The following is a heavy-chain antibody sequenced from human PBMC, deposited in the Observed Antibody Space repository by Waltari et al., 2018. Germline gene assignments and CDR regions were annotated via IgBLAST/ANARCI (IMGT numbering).Heavy chain of an antibody. V-gene: IGHV4-4*07. CDR1: GGSISNSY. J-gene: IGHJ3*01. Sequence: QVQLQESGPGLVKPSGTLSLTCPVSGGSISNSYWNWIRQPAGKGLEWIGRIYAGEDTNYNPSLKSRVTMSLDTSKSQFSLKLNSVTAADTAVYYCARDNNRQAFDVWGQGIMVTVSS. CDR2: IYAGEDT. CDR3: ARDNNRQAFDV.